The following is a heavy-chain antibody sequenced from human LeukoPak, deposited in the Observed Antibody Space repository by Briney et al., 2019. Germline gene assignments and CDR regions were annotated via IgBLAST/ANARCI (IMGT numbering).Heavy chain of an antibody. V-gene: IGHV4-34*01. CDR1: GGSFSGYY. J-gene: IGHJ4*02. Sequence: PSETLSLTCAVYGGSFSGYYWSWIRQPPGKGLEWIGEINHSGSTNYNPSLKSRVTISVDTSKNQSSLKLSSVTAADTAVYYCARKAGSGYYLYYFDYWGQGTLVTVSS. D-gene: IGHD3-22*01. CDR2: INHSGST. CDR3: ARKAGSGYYLYYFDY.